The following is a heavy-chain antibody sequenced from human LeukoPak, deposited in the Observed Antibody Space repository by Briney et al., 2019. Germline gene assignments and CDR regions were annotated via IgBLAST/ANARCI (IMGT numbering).Heavy chain of an antibody. CDR3: ASLHDTSGYLVGFDI. CDR2: VYYSGTT. D-gene: IGHD3-22*01. Sequence: SETLSLTCTVSGVSISSGDYYWSWVRQPPGKGLEWIGYVYYSGTTYYNPSLKSRATISVDTSKNEFSLKLSSVTAADTAVYYCASLHDTSGYLVGFDIWGQGTMVTVFS. CDR1: GVSISSGDYY. J-gene: IGHJ3*02. V-gene: IGHV4-30-4*01.